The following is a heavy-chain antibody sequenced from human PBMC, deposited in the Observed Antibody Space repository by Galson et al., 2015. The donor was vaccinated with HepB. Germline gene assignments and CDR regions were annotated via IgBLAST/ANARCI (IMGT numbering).Heavy chain of an antibody. J-gene: IGHJ3*01. V-gene: IGHV3-7*03. CDR3: ARVTPSDEYGDYEGAFDV. CDR1: GFTFSTYW. D-gene: IGHD4-17*01. CDR2: IKQHGNKE. Sequence: SLRLSCAASGFTFSTYWTTWVRQAPGEGLEWVANIKQHGNKEYYVDSVKGRFTISRDNVKNSLYLHMNSLRAEDTAVYYCARVTPSDEYGDYEGAFDVWGQGTMVSVSS.